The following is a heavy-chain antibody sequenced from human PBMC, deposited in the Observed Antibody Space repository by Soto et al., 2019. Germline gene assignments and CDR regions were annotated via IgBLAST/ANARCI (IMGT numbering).Heavy chain of an antibody. CDR1: GFTFSSYA. Sequence: GGSLRLSCAASGFTFSSYAMSWVRQAPGKGLEWVSAISGSGGSTYYADSVKGRFTISRDNAKNTLYLQMNSLRAEDTAVYYCARGAWGCSSTSCYVQLYYYYYMDVWGKGTTVTVSS. V-gene: IGHV3-23*01. J-gene: IGHJ6*03. CDR3: ARGAWGCSSTSCYVQLYYYYYMDV. CDR2: ISGSGGST. D-gene: IGHD2-2*01.